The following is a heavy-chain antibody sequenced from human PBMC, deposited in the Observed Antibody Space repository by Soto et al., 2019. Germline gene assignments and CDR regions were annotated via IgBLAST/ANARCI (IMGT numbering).Heavy chain of an antibody. CDR3: AREGRYFDWLSTTYFDY. V-gene: IGHV4-34*01. Sequence: SETLSLTCAVYGGSFSGYYWSWIRQPPGKGLEWIGEINHSGSTDYNPSLKSRVTISVDTSKNQFSLKLSSVTAADTAVYYCAREGRYFDWLSTTYFDYWGQVTLVSVS. J-gene: IGHJ4*02. CDR2: INHSGST. D-gene: IGHD3-9*01. CDR1: GGSFSGYY.